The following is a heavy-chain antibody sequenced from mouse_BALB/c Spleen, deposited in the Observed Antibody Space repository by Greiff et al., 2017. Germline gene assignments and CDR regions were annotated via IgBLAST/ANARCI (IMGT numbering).Heavy chain of an antibody. CDR3: ARGGNYAMDY. CDR1: GFTFSSFG. J-gene: IGHJ4*01. Sequence: EVKVEESGGGLVQPGGSRKLSCAASGFTFSSFGMHWVRQAPEKGLEWVAYISSGSSTIYYADTVKGRFTISRDNPKNTLFLQMTSLRSEDTAMYYCARGGNYAMDYWGQGTSVTVSS. D-gene: IGHD1-1*02. V-gene: IGHV5-17*02. CDR2: ISSGSSTI.